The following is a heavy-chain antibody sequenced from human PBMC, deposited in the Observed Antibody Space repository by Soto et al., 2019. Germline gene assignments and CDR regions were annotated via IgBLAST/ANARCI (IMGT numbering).Heavy chain of an antibody. CDR3: TRDQGGSYDSWFDP. J-gene: IGHJ5*02. CDR2: MSRGGDYI. V-gene: IGHV3-21*01. Sequence: EVQVVESGGGLVQPGGSLRLSCSFTFSMYSMNWVRQAPGKGLEWVASMSRGGDYIKYADSVKGRFTISRDNAKNSVSLQMNSLRVADTAIYFCTRDQGGSYDSWFDPWGQGTLVTVSS. CDR1: FTFSMYS. D-gene: IGHD1-26*01.